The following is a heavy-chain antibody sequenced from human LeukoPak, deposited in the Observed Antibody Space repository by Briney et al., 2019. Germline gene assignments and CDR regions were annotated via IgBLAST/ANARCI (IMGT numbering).Heavy chain of an antibody. D-gene: IGHD6-6*01. CDR3: TRGARPGCDY. Sequence: SETLSLTCTVSGGSITSYYWSWIRQPPGKGLEWIGYISYSKSTNYNPSLKSRATMSLDTSKNQFSLNLNSVTAADTAVYYCTRGARPGCDYWGQGTLVTVSS. V-gene: IGHV4-59*01. CDR1: GGSITSYY. CDR2: ISYSKST. J-gene: IGHJ4*02.